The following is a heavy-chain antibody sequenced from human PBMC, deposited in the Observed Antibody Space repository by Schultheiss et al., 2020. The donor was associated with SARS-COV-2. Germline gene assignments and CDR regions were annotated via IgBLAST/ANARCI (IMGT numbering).Heavy chain of an antibody. D-gene: IGHD6-13*01. J-gene: IGHJ6*02. V-gene: IGHV1-2*02. CDR2: INPNSGGT. CDR1: GYTFTGYY. CDR3: ARGRAGDSSIRSPVMDV. Sequence: GGSLRLSCKASGYTFTGYYMHWVRQAPGQGLEWMGWINPNSGGTNYAQKFQGRVTMTRDTSISTAYMELSRLRSDDTAVYYCARGRAGDSSIRSPVMDVWGQGTTVTGSS.